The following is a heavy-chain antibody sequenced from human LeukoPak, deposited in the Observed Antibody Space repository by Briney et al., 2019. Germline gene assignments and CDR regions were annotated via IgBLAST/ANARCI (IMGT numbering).Heavy chain of an antibody. Sequence: GGSLRLSCAASGFTFSSHWMHWVRQAPGKGLVWVSRIESNGNTKMYADSVRGRFTISRDNAKNILYLQMNSLRAEDTAVYYCAREHRGAGATVDYWGQGILVTVSS. CDR1: GFTFSSHW. CDR2: IESNGNTK. CDR3: AREHRGAGATVDY. D-gene: IGHD1-26*01. V-gene: IGHV3-74*03. J-gene: IGHJ4*02.